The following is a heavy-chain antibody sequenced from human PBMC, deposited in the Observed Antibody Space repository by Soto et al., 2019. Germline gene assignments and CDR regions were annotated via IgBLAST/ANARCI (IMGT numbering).Heavy chain of an antibody. CDR1: GFTFSDHY. D-gene: IGHD3-3*01. CDR3: ATEGSGDFWMFDY. V-gene: IGHV3-72*01. CDR2: SRNKANSYTT. J-gene: IGHJ4*02. Sequence: SGFTFSDHYMDCVRQAPGKGLEWVGRSRNKANSYTTEYAASVKGRFSISRDASKNTLYLQMNSLRAEDTAVYYCATEGSGDFWMFDYWGQGTLVTVS.